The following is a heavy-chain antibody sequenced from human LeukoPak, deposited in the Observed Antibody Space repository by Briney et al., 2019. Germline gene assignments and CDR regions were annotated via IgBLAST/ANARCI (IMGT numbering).Heavy chain of an antibody. Sequence: PSETLSLTCAVYGGSFSGYYWSWIRQPPGKGLGWIGEINHSGSTNYNPSLKSRVTISVDTSKNQFSLKLSSVTAADTAVYYCARGFGITSGYSGSYYDYYYYYMDVWGKGTTVTVSS. D-gene: IGHD1-26*01. J-gene: IGHJ6*03. CDR1: GGSFSGYY. CDR2: INHSGST. V-gene: IGHV4-34*01. CDR3: ARGFGITSGYSGSYYDYYYYYMDV.